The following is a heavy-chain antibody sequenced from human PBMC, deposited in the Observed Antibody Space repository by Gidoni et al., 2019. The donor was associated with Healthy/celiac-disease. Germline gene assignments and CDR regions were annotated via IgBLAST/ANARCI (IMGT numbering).Heavy chain of an antibody. CDR1: GFTFSSYG. CDR3: AKDRADGGGSGSYYLFDY. Sequence: QVQLVESGGGVVQPGRSLRLSCAASGFTFSSYGLPWVRQAPGKGLEWVAVISYDGSNKYYADSVKGRFTISRDNSKNTLYLQMNSLRAEDTAVYYCAKDRADGGGSGSYYLFDYWGQGTLVTVSS. V-gene: IGHV3-30*18. D-gene: IGHD3-10*01. J-gene: IGHJ4*02. CDR2: ISYDGSNK.